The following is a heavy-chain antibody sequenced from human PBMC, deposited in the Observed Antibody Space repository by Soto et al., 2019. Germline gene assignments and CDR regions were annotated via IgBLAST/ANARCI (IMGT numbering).Heavy chain of an antibody. V-gene: IGHV3-23*01. Sequence: GGSLRLSCAASGFTFSSYAMSWVRQAPGKGLEWVSAISGSGGSTYYAGSVKGRFTISRDNSKNTLYLQMNSLRAEDTAVYYCAKDRSTVPKKIDAFDTWGQGTMVTVSS. J-gene: IGHJ3*02. D-gene: IGHD4-17*01. CDR3: AKDRSTVPKKIDAFDT. CDR1: GFTFSSYA. CDR2: ISGSGGST.